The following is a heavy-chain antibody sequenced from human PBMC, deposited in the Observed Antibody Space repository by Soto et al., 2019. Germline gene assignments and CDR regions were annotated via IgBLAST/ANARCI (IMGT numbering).Heavy chain of an antibody. CDR3: ARSEYSSAPHFDY. J-gene: IGHJ4*02. D-gene: IGHD6-6*01. Sequence: PGGSLRLSCEASGFTFSSYGMHWVRQAPGKGLEWVAVIWDDGSIKYYGDSVKGRLTISRDNGKNMLYLQMNSLRAEDTAVYYCARSEYSSAPHFDYWGQGTLVTVSS. CDR2: IWDDGSIK. V-gene: IGHV3-33*01. CDR1: GFTFSSYG.